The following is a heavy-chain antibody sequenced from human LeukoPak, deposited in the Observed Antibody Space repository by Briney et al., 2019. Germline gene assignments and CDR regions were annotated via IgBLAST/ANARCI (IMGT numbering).Heavy chain of an antibody. D-gene: IGHD4-23*01. V-gene: IGHV1-18*01. CDR2: ISAYNGNT. Sequence: GAAVKVSCKASDYTFTSYGISWVRQAPGQGLEWMGCISAYNGNTNYAQKLQGRVTMTTDTCTSTAYMELRSLRSDDTAVYCCARGRWPRDWGQGTLVTVSS. J-gene: IGHJ4*02. CDR1: DYTFTSYG. CDR3: ARGRWPRD.